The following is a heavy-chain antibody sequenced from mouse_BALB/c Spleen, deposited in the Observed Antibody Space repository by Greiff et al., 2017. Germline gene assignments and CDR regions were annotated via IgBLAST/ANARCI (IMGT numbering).Heavy chain of an antibody. CDR2: IDPENGDT. J-gene: IGHJ3*01. D-gene: IGHD5-1-1*01. CDR1: GFNIKDYY. Sequence: VQLQQSGAELVRSGASVKLSCTASGFNIKDYYMHWVKQRPEQGLEWIGWIDPENGDTEYAPKFQGKATMTADTSSNTAYLQLSSLTSEDTAVYYCNQYPGAYWGQGTLVTVSA. V-gene: IGHV14-4*02. CDR3: NQYPGAY.